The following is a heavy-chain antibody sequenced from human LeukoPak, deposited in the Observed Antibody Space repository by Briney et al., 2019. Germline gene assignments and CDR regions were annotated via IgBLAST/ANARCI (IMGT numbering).Heavy chain of an antibody. CDR1: GFTFSSYA. CDR2: ISSNGGST. J-gene: IGHJ4*02. V-gene: IGHV3-64*01. Sequence: GGSLRLSCAASGFTFSSYAMHWVRQAPGKGLEYVSAISSNGGSTYYANSVKGRFTISRDNSKNTLYLQMGSLRAEDMAVYYCARGPGYYFDYWGQGTLVTVSS. CDR3: ARGPGYYFDY.